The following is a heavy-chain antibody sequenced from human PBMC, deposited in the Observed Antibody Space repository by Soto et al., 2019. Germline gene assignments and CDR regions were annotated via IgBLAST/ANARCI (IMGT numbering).Heavy chain of an antibody. CDR1: GFTFNNYS. CDR3: ARSSPGVWAY. V-gene: IGHV3-21*01. J-gene: IGHJ4*02. Sequence: EVQLVESGGGLVKSGGSLRLSCTASGFTFNNYSMNWVRQAPGKGLEWVSSISRTSNYIFYADSVRGRFTISRDNGKNSLFLQMTSLRAADTAVYYCARSSPGVWAYWGQGTLVTVSS. D-gene: IGHD3-10*01. CDR2: ISRTSNYI.